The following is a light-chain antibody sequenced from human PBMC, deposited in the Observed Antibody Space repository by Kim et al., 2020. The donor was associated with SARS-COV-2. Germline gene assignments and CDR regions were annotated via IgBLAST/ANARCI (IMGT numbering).Light chain of an antibody. CDR2: GTS. V-gene: IGKV3-20*01. Sequence: LSPGERAPPSSWASQTVNSNNVAWYQQKGGQAPRLLVYGTSNRAPGVPDRFTGSGSGAGFTLIISRLEPEDFATYYCHQYGSSPRTFGQGTKVEI. CDR1: QTVNSNN. CDR3: HQYGSSPRT. J-gene: IGKJ2*01.